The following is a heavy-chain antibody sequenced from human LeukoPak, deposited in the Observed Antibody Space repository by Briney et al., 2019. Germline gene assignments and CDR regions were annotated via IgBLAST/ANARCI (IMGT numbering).Heavy chain of an antibody. CDR2: IYGGGST. V-gene: IGHV3-53*01. Sequence: PGGSLRLSCAASGFTVSSNYMNWVRQAPGKGLEWVSVIYGGGSTYYADSVKGRFTISRDNSKNTLYLQMNSLRAEDTAVYYCARSPWSGYSYYFDYWGQGTLVTVSS. CDR3: ARSPWSGYSYYFDY. CDR1: GFTVSSNY. J-gene: IGHJ4*02. D-gene: IGHD3-3*01.